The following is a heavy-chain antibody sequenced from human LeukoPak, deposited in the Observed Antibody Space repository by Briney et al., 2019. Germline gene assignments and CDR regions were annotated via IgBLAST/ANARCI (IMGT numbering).Heavy chain of an antibody. CDR2: INHSGST. J-gene: IGHJ4*02. CDR1: GGSFSGYY. CDR3: ARSNYDFWSGGGCFDY. Sequence: SETLSLTCAVYGGSFSGYYWSWIRQPPGKGLEWIGEINHSGSTNYNPSLKSRVTISVDTSKNQFSLKLSSVTAADTAVYYCARSNYDFWSGGGCFDYWGQGTLVTVSS. D-gene: IGHD3-3*01. V-gene: IGHV4-34*01.